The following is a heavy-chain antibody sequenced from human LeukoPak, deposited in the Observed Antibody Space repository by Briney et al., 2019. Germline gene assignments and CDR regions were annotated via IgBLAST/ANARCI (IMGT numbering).Heavy chain of an antibody. D-gene: IGHD2-8*01. J-gene: IGHJ6*03. Sequence: SVKVSCKASGGTFSSDAISWVRQAPGQGLEWMGGIIPIFGTAKYAQKFQGRVTITTDESTSTAYMELSSLRSEDTAVYYCARGYAAHYYYCYYMDVWGKGTTVTVSS. CDR2: IIPIFGTA. CDR3: ARGYAAHYYYCYYMDV. V-gene: IGHV1-69*05. CDR1: GGTFSSDA.